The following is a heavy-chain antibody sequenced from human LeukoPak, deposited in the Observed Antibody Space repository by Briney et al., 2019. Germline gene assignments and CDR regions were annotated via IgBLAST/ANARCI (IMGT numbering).Heavy chain of an antibody. CDR3: TTDKRWEVPLDY. J-gene: IGHJ4*02. D-gene: IGHD3-16*02. Sequence: PGGSLRLSCAASGFTFKNVRMSWVRQAPGKGLEWVGRIKSKTDGETTDYAEPVIGRFTISRDDSKNTLYLQMNSLKTEDTAVYYCTTDKRWEVPLDYWGQGTLVTVSS. V-gene: IGHV3-15*01. CDR1: GFTFKNVR. CDR2: IKSKTDGETT.